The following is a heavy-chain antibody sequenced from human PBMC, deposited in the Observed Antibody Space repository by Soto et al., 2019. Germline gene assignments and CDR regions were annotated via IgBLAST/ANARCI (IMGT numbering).Heavy chain of an antibody. CDR3: ARDRGYDAHDYYYNAMDV. V-gene: IGHV3-21*01. D-gene: IGHD2-15*01. CDR1: GFTFRSYT. CDR2: IRGFSPYI. J-gene: IGHJ6*02. Sequence: EVQLVESGGGLVKPGGSLRLSCVGSGFTFRSYTMNWVRQAPGKGLEWVSGIRGFSPYIFYADSVKGRFTISRDNAKNSLYLQMNSLRAEDTAVYYCARDRGYDAHDYYYNAMDVWGQGTTVTVSS.